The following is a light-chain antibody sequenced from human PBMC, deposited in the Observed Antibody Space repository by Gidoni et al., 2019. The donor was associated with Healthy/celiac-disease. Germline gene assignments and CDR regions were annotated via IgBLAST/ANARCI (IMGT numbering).Light chain of an antibody. Sequence: DIQMTQSPTSLSASVGDRVTITCQASQDISKHLNWYQKKPGKPPKLLIYNAAALGSGVPSRFGGSGSGTDYTLTISSLQTEDFATYYCQQHEDLPLTFGGGTKVDVK. CDR1: QDISKH. J-gene: IGKJ4*01. V-gene: IGKV1-33*01. CDR2: NAA. CDR3: QQHEDLPLT.